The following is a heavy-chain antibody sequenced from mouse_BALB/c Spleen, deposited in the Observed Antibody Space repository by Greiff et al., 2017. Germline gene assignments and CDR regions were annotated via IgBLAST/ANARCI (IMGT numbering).Heavy chain of an antibody. CDR3: TRERSYYD. V-gene: IGHV1S22*01. J-gene: IGHJ3*01. CDR1: GYTFTSYW. CDR2: IYPGSGST. Sequence: LQQPGSELVRPGASVKLSCKASGYTFTSYWMHWVKQRPGQGLEWIGNIYPGSGSTNYDEKFKSKATLTVDTSSSTAYMQLSSLTSEDSAVYYCTRERSYYDWGQGTLVTVSA. D-gene: IGHD1-1*01.